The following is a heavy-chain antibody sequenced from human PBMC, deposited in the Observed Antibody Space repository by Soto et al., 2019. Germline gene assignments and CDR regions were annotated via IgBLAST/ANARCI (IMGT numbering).Heavy chain of an antibody. CDR3: ARGGVTVLDY. D-gene: IGHD2-21*02. J-gene: IGHJ4*02. V-gene: IGHV4-59*01. CDR1: GGSISSNY. Sequence: PSETLSLTCTVSGGSISSNYWSWIRQPPGKGLEWIGYIYYSGSTSYNPSLKSRVTISIDMSKNQFSLKLTSVTAADTAVYYCARGGVTVLDYWGQGTLVTVSS. CDR2: IYYSGST.